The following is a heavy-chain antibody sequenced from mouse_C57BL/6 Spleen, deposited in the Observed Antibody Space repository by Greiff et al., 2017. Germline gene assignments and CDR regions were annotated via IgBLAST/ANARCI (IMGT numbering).Heavy chain of an antibody. CDR2: INPNYGTT. CDR3: ARGGDVNTIEGYYYAMDD. Sequence: VQLKESGPELVKPGASVKISCKASGYSFTDYNMNWVKQSNGKSLEWIGVINPNYGTTSYNQKFKGNATLTVDHSSSTAYMQLHSLTSEDSAVYLCARGGDVNTIEGYYYAMDDWGQGTSVTVSS. J-gene: IGHJ4*01. CDR1: GYSFTDYN. V-gene: IGHV1-39*01. D-gene: IGHD1-1*02.